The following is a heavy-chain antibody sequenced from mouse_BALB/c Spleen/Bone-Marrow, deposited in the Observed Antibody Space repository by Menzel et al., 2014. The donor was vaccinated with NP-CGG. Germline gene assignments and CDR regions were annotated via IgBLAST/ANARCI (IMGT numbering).Heavy chain of an antibody. J-gene: IGHJ4*01. Sequence: EVKLVESGPELVKPGASVKMSCKASGYTFTSYIMHWVKQKPGQGLEWIGYINPYNDGTKYNEKFKGKATLTSDKFSSTAYMELSSLTSEDSAVYYCARRWLPYAMDYWGQGTSVTVSS. V-gene: IGHV1-14*01. CDR3: ARRWLPYAMDY. CDR2: INPYNDGT. D-gene: IGHD2-3*01. CDR1: GYTFTSYI.